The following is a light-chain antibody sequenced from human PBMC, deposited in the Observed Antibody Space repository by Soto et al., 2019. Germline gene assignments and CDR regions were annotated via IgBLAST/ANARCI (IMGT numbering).Light chain of an antibody. CDR2: GAS. CDR1: QSVSSSY. J-gene: IGKJ4*01. CDR3: QHYGSSPGLT. Sequence: EIVLTQSPGTLSLSPGERATLSCRASQSVSSSYLAWYQQKPGQAPRLLIYGASSRATGIPDRFSASGSGTDFTLTISRLESEDSAVYYCQHYGSSPGLTFGGGTKVEIK. V-gene: IGKV3-20*01.